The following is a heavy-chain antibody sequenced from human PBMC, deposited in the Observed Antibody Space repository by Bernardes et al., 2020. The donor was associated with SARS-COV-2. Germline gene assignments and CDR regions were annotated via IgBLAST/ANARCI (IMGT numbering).Heavy chain of an antibody. Sequence: ASVKVSCKASGYSFTGYYVHWVRQAPGQGLEWMGWINPKNGETNYVHKFQGRVTLTMDTSIGSVYMQLSSLTSDDTAVYFCARVDEFPSGDHWGQGTLVTVSS. J-gene: IGHJ5*02. CDR3: ARVDEFPSGDH. CDR1: GYSFTGYY. V-gene: IGHV1-2*02. D-gene: IGHD3-10*01. CDR2: INPKNGET.